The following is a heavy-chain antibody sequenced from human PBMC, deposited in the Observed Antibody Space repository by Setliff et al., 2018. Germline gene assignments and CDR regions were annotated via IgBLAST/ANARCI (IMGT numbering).Heavy chain of an antibody. J-gene: IGHJ5*02. CDR2: IKPSNGRA. D-gene: IGHD3-10*01. V-gene: IGHV1-2*02. CDR3: ARVATLIRGVTVNWFDP. CDR1: GFTFTAHY. Sequence: ASVKVSCKASGFTFTAHYLHWVRQAPGPGLEWMGWIKPSNGRAEYAQKFQGRVTMTRDTSISTAYMELSSLRSDDTAVYYCARVATLIRGVTVNWFDPWGQGTLVTVSS.